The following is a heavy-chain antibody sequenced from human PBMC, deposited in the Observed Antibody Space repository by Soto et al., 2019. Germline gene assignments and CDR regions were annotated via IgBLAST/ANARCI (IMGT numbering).Heavy chain of an antibody. J-gene: IGHJ3*02. D-gene: IGHD4-17*01. CDR2: IYYSGST. V-gene: IGHV4-30-4*01. CDR3: AREGGQDYGVNSVPFDI. Sequence: SETLSLTCTVSGGSISSGDYYWSWIRQPPGKGLEWIGYIYYSGSTYYNPSLKSRVTISVDTSKNQFSLKLSSVTAADTAVYYCAREGGQDYGVNSVPFDIWGQGKMVTVPS. CDR1: GGSISSGDYY.